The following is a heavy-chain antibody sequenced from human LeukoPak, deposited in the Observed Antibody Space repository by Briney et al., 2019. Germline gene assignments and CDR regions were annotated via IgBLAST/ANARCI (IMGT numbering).Heavy chain of an antibody. D-gene: IGHD6-13*01. CDR1: GGSISSGGYY. Sequence: PSETLSLTCTVSGGSISSGGYYWSWIRQHPGKGLEWIGHIYYSGSTYYNPSLKSRVTISADTSKNQFSLKLSSVTAADTAVYYCARVAAAGHLPFDYWGQGTLVTVSS. V-gene: IGHV4-31*03. CDR2: IYYSGST. CDR3: ARVAAAGHLPFDY. J-gene: IGHJ4*02.